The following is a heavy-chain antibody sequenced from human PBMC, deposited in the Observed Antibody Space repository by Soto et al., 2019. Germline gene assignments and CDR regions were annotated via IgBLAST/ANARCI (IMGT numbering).Heavy chain of an antibody. Sequence: PGGSLRLSCAASGFTFDDYAMHWVRQAPGKGLEWVSGISWNSGSIGYADSVKGRFTISRDNAKNSLYLQMNSLRAEDTALYYCAKDKLGYCISTSCYSSPWSAFDIWGQGTMVTVSS. V-gene: IGHV3-9*01. D-gene: IGHD2-2*02. CDR2: ISWNSGSI. CDR1: GFTFDDYA. J-gene: IGHJ3*02. CDR3: AKDKLGYCISTSCYSSPWSAFDI.